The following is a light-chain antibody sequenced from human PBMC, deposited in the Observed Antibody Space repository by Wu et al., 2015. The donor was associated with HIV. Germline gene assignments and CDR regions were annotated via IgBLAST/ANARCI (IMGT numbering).Light chain of an antibody. CDR3: QQRSNWPLLT. J-gene: IGKJ4*01. CDR2: DAS. Sequence: EIVLTQSPATLSLSPGERATLSCRASQSVSSYLAWYQQKPGQAPRLLIYDASNRATGIPARFSGSGSGTDFTLTISSLEPEDFAVYYCQQRSNWPLLTFGGGPRWRSN. V-gene: IGKV3-11*01. CDR1: QSVSSY.